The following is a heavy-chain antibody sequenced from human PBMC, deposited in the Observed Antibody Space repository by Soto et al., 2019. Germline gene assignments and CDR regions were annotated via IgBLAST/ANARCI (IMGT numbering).Heavy chain of an antibody. D-gene: IGHD4-4*01. CDR2: ISYDGSNK. J-gene: IGHJ4*02. CDR3: AKGTSDYRYTFGGSFDD. V-gene: IGHV3-30*18. Sequence: QVQLLESGGGVVQPGRSLRLSCAASGFTFSSYGMHWVRQAPGKGLECVAVISYDGSNKYYLDSVKGRFTISRDNSKNTLYLQRNSGRAEDTAVYYGAKGTSDYRYTFGGSFDDCGQGTLVTVSS. CDR1: GFTFSSYG.